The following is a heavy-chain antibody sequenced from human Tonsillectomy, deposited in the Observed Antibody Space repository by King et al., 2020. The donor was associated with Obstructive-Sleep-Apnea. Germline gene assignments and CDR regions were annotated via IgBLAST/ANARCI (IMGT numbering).Heavy chain of an antibody. CDR1: GYTFTDYY. Sequence: QLVQSGAEVKKPGASVKVSCKASGYTFTDYYMHWVRQAPGHGLEWMGWINPNTGGTNYAQKFQGLVTMTRDTSINTAYMELSRLRSDDTAVYYCAKSPGYCSGGSCYSEYYYGMDVWGQGTTVTVSS. D-gene: IGHD2-15*01. J-gene: IGHJ6*02. V-gene: IGHV1-2*04. CDR2: INPNTGGT. CDR3: AKSPGYCSGGSCYSEYYYGMDV.